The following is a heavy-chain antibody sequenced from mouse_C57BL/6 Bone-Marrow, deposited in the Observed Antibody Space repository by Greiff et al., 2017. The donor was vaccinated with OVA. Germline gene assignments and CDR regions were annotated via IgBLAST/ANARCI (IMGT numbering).Heavy chain of an antibody. CDR2: ISSGGDYI. D-gene: IGHD1-1*01. V-gene: IGHV5-9-1*02. J-gene: IGHJ2*01. CDR1: GFTFSSYA. CDR3: TRGAGSNYFDY. Sequence: EVKLMESGEGLVKPGGSLKLSCAASGFTFSSYAMSWVRQTPEKRLEWVAYISSGGDYIYYADTVKGRVTISRDNARNTLYLQMSSLKSEDTAMYYCTRGAGSNYFDYWGQGTTLTVSS.